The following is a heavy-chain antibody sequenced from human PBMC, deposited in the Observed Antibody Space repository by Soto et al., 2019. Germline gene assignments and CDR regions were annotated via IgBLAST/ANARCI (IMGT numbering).Heavy chain of an antibody. D-gene: IGHD7-27*01. CDR1: GNSVSSGSYY. CDR3: AREWGYDAFDI. J-gene: IGHJ3*02. V-gene: IGHV4-61*01. CDR2: IYYSGST. Sequence: SETLSLTCTVSGNSVSSGSYYWSWIRQPPGKGLEWIGYIYYSGSTNYNPSLKSRVTISVDTSKNQFSLKLSSVTAADTAVYYCAREWGYDAFDIWGQGTMVT.